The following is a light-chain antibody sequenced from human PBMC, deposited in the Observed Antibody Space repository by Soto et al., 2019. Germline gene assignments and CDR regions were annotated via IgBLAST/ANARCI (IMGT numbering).Light chain of an antibody. CDR2: DDN. V-gene: IGLV1-51*01. CDR3: GSWDSSLSDYV. J-gene: IGLJ1*01. CDR1: SSNIGGNS. Sequence: QSVMTQPPSVSAAPGQKVTISCSGSSSNIGGNSVSWYQQLPGTAPKLLIYDDNKRPSGIPDRFSGSKSGTSATLGITGFQTGDEADYYCGSWDSSLSDYVSGTGTKLTVL.